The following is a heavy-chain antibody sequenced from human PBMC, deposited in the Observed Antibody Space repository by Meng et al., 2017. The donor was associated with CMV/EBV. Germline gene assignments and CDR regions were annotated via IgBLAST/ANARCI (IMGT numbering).Heavy chain of an antibody. CDR2: MNPNSGNT. D-gene: IGHD2-2*01. CDR3: ARGRRVFLGYCSSTSCHDFDY. CDR1: GYTFTSYD. V-gene: IGHV1-8*03. Sequence: ASVKVSCKASGYTFTSYDINWVRQATGQGLEWMGWMNPNSGNTGYAQKFQGRVTITRNTSISTAYMELSSLRSEDTAVYYCARGRRVFLGYCSSTSCHDFDYWGQGTLVTVSS. J-gene: IGHJ4*02.